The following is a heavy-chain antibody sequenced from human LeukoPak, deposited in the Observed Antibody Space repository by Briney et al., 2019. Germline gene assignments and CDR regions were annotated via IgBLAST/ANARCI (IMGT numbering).Heavy chain of an antibody. CDR3: ARDGAAAGIRNYHYGMDV. Sequence: GGSLRLSCAASGFTVSSNYMSWVRQAPGKGLEWVSLIYSGGSTYYADSVKGRFTISRDNSENTLYLLMNSLRAEDTAVYYCARDGAAAGIRNYHYGMDVWGQGTMVTVSS. D-gene: IGHD6-13*01. CDR2: IYSGGST. CDR1: GFTVSSNY. J-gene: IGHJ6*02. V-gene: IGHV3-53*01.